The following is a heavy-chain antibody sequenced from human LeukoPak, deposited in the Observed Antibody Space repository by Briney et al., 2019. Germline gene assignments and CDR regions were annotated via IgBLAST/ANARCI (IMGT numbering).Heavy chain of an antibody. Sequence: PGGSLRLSCAASGFIFDDYGMSWVRQAPGKGLEWVSGINWNGGSTGYADSVKGRFTISRDNAKNSLYLQMNSLRAEDTALYYCARTPTLYSYRYNYFDYWGQGTLVTVSS. CDR1: GFIFDDYG. CDR3: ARTPTLYSYRYNYFDY. J-gene: IGHJ4*02. CDR2: INWNGGST. D-gene: IGHD5-18*01. V-gene: IGHV3-20*04.